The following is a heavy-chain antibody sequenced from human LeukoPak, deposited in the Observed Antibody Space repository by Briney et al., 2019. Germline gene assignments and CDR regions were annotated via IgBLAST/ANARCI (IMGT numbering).Heavy chain of an antibody. Sequence: ASVKVSCKASGGTFSSYAISWVRQAPGQGLEWMGGIIPIFGTANYAQKFQGRVTITADKSTSTAYMELSSLRSEDTAVYYCARDGWGCSSTSCQKVLHYWGQGTLVTVSS. CDR2: IIPIFGTA. CDR1: GGTFSSYA. CDR3: ARDGWGCSSTSCQKVLHY. D-gene: IGHD2-2*01. J-gene: IGHJ4*02. V-gene: IGHV1-69*06.